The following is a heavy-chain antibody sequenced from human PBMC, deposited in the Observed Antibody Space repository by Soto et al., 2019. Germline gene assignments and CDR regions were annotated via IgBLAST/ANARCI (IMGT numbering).Heavy chain of an antibody. J-gene: IGHJ6*02. Sequence: ASVKVSCKASGYTFTSYGISWVRQVPGQGLEWMGWISAYNGNTNYAQKLQGRVTMTTDTSTSTAYMELRSLRSDDTAVYYCARSGSGSYWNHYYGMDVWGQGTTVTVSS. D-gene: IGHD3-10*01. CDR1: GYTFTSYG. CDR2: ISAYNGNT. V-gene: IGHV1-18*01. CDR3: ARSGSGSYWNHYYGMDV.